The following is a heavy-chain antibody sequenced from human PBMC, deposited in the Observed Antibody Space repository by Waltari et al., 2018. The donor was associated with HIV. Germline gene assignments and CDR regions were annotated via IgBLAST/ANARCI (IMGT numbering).Heavy chain of an antibody. CDR2: INSNTTTI. CDR3: VRVGTSFDY. V-gene: IGHV3-48*02. D-gene: IGHD2-2*01. CDR1: GFPFRNYA. Sequence: EVQLVESGGGLVQPGGSLGLSCAASGFPFRNYAMNWVRQAPGKGLEWISYINSNTTTIYYADSVKGRFTISRDNAKNSLYMQMNSLRDEDTAVYYCVRVGTSFDYWGQGTLVTVSS. J-gene: IGHJ4*02.